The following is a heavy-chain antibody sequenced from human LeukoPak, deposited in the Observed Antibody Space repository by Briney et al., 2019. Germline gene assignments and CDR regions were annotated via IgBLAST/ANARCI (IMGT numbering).Heavy chain of an antibody. J-gene: IGHJ4*02. CDR3: ATGYYDTSDY. CDR2: IYSGGST. CDR1: GGFISGYY. V-gene: IGHV3-66*01. D-gene: IGHD3-9*01. Sequence: LSLTCTVSGGFISGYYWSWVRQPPGKGLEWVSVIYSGGSTYYADSVKGRFTISRDNSKNTLYLQMNSLRAEDTAVYYCATGYYDTSDYWGQGTLVTVSS.